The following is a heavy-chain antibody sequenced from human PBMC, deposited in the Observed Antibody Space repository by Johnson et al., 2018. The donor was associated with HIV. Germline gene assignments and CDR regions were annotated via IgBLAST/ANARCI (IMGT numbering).Heavy chain of an antibody. J-gene: IGHJ3*02. CDR1: GFSVSDYY. CDR3: ARERATLWFRASGAAFDI. Sequence: QVQLVESGGGLIQPGGSLRLSCAASGFSVSDYYMSWIRQAPGKGLEWVSYISSSGSNIYYADSVKGRFTISRDNAKHSLYLQMNSLRAEDTAVYYCARERATLWFRASGAAFDIWGQGTLVTVSS. D-gene: IGHD3-10*01. V-gene: IGHV3-11*04. CDR2: ISSSGSNI.